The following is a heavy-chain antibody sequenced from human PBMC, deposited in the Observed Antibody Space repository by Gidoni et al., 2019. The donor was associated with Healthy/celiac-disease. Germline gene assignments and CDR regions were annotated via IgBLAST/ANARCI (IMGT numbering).Heavy chain of an antibody. CDR1: GGSISSSSYY. CDR3: ARRYYDFWSGYEGLYYFDY. CDR2: IYYSGST. D-gene: IGHD3-3*01. J-gene: IGHJ4*02. V-gene: IGHV4-39*01. Sequence: QLQLQESGPGLVKPSETLSLTCTVSGGSISSSSYYWGWLRQPPGKGLEWIGSIYYSGSTYYNPSLKSRVTISVDTSKNQFSLKLSSVTAADTAVYYCARRYYDFWSGYEGLYYFDYWGQGTLVTVSS.